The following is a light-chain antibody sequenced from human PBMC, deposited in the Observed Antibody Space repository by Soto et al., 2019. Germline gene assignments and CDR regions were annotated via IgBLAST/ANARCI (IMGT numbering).Light chain of an antibody. CDR2: AAS. CDR1: QGISSY. CDR3: QQLNGFPFT. V-gene: IGKV1-8*01. J-gene: IGKJ5*01. Sequence: AIRMTQSPSSLSASTGDRVTITCRASQGISSYLAWYQQKPGKAPKLLIYAASTLQSGVPSRFSGSGSGTDFTLTISCLQSEDFATYYCQQLNGFPFTFGQGTRLEIK.